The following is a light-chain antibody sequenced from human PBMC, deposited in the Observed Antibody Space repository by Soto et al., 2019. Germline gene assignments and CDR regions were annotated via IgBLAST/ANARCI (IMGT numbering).Light chain of an antibody. V-gene: IGKV3-11*01. CDR2: DAS. J-gene: IGKJ4*01. Sequence: EIMLTQSPATLSLSPGERATLSCRASQSVSSYLAWYQQKPGQAPRLLIYDASNRATGIPARFSGRGSGTDFTLTISSLEPEDFAVYYCQQRSNWPLTFGGWTKVEIK. CDR1: QSVSSY. CDR3: QQRSNWPLT.